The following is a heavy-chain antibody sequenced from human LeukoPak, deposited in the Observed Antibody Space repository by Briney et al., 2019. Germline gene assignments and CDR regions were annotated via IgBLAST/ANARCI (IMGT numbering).Heavy chain of an antibody. Sequence: SETLSLTCAVYGGSFSGYYWSWIRQPPGKGLGWIGEINHSGSTNYNPSLKSRVTISVDTSKNQFSLKLSSVTAADTAVYYCARVTRTFYDILTGRSREGRFDYWGQGTLVTVSS. CDR1: GGSFSGYY. D-gene: IGHD3-9*01. J-gene: IGHJ4*02. CDR3: ARVTRTFYDILTGRSREGRFDY. V-gene: IGHV4-34*01. CDR2: INHSGST.